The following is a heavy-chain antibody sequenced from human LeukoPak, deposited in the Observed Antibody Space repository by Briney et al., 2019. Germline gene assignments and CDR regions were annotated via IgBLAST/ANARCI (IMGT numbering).Heavy chain of an antibody. V-gene: IGHV4-59*12. Sequence: SETLSLTCTVSGGSISSCYWSWIRQPPGKGLEWIGYIYYSGSTNYNPSLKSRVTISVDTSKNQFSLKLSSVTAADTAVYYCARLSPDTAMVAAVYFDYWGQGTLVTVSS. D-gene: IGHD5-18*01. J-gene: IGHJ4*02. CDR1: GGSISSCY. CDR3: ARLSPDTAMVAAVYFDY. CDR2: IYYSGST.